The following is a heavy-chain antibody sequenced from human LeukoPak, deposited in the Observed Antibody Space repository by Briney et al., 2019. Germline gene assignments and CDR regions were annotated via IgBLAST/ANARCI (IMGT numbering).Heavy chain of an antibody. CDR1: GGTFSSYA. V-gene: IGHV1-69*06. CDR2: TIPIFGTA. D-gene: IGHD3-16*02. Sequence: SVKVSCKASGGTFSSYAISWVRQAPGQGLEWMGGTIPIFGTANYAQKFQGRVTITADKSTSTAYMELSSLRSKDTAVYYCARGMITFGGVIPYAFDIWGQGTMVTVSS. CDR3: ARGMITFGGVIPYAFDI. J-gene: IGHJ3*02.